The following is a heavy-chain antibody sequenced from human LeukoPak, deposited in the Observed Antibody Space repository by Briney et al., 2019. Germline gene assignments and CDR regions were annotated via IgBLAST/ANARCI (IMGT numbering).Heavy chain of an antibody. CDR1: GFTFSSYA. CDR3: AKDRSFWNDFDM. Sequence: GGSLRLSCAASGFTFSSYAMSWVRQAPGKGLEWVSAISGSGGSTYYADSVKGRFTISRDNSKNTLYLQMNSLRAEGTAVYYCAKDRSFWNDFDMWGQGTMVTVSS. J-gene: IGHJ3*02. CDR2: ISGSGGST. D-gene: IGHD1-26*01. V-gene: IGHV3-23*01.